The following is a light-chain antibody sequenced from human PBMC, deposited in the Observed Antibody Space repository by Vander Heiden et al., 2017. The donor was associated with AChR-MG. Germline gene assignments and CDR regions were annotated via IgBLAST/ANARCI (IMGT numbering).Light chain of an antibody. J-gene: IGKJ1*01. CDR1: QSVSSY. CDR2: DAS. V-gene: IGKV3-11*01. CDR3: QQRSNWP. Sequence: EIVLTQSPATLSLSTGERATLSCRASQSVSSYLAWYQQQPGQAPRLLIYDASNRATGIPARFSGSGSGTDFTLTISSLEPEDFAVYYCQQRSNWPFGQGTKVEIK.